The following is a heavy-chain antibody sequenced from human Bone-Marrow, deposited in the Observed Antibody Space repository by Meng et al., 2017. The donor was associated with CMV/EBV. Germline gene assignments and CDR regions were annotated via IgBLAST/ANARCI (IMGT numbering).Heavy chain of an antibody. V-gene: IGHV3-7*01. Sequence: GESLKISCAASGFTFSSYWMSWVRQAPGKGLEWVANIKQDGSEKYYVDSVKGRFTISRDNAKNSLYLQMNSLRAEDTAVYYCAREPGPQRIAGQSGYWGQGTLVTVSS. D-gene: IGHD6-13*01. CDR3: AREPGPQRIAGQSGY. J-gene: IGHJ4*02. CDR2: IKQDGSEK. CDR1: GFTFSSYW.